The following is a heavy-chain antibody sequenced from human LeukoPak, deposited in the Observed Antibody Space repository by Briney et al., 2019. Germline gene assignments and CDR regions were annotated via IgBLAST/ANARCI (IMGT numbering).Heavy chain of an antibody. J-gene: IGHJ4*02. CDR2: INLSGGST. Sequence: RASVKVSCKASGFXFINYYMHRVRQAPGQGLEWLGIINLSGGSTHYPQKFQDRVTMTRDTSTSTVYMELSSLRSEDTAVYYCARDLDYGEKSEDYWGQGTLVTVSS. CDR1: GFXFINYY. CDR3: ARDLDYGEKSEDY. V-gene: IGHV1-46*01. D-gene: IGHD4/OR15-4a*01.